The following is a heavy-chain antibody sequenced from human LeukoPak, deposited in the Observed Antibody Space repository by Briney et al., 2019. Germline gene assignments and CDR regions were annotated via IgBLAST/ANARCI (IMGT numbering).Heavy chain of an antibody. CDR3: ARMSGYCSGGSCYGNNWFDP. V-gene: IGHV1-69*13. Sequence: ASVKVSCKASGGTFSSYAISWVRQAPGQGLEWMGGIIPIFGTANYAQKFQGRVTITADESSSTAYMELSSLRSEDTALYYCARMSGYCSGGSCYGNNWFDPWGQGTLVTVSS. CDR2: IIPIFGTA. D-gene: IGHD2-15*01. J-gene: IGHJ5*02. CDR1: GGTFSSYA.